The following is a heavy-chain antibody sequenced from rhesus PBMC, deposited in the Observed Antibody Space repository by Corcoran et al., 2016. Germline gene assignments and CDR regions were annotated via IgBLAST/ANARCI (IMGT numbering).Heavy chain of an antibody. V-gene: IGHV4-173*01. CDR3: ARDVAAANNRFDV. Sequence: QLQLQESGPGLVKPSAPLSLTCAFSGGSISSNYWRWIRQPPGPGLEWIGRISVSGGSTDYNPSLKSRVTISTDTSKNQFSLKLSSVTAADTAVYYCARDVAAANNRFDVWGPGVLGTVSS. D-gene: IGHD6-25*01. CDR2: ISVSGGST. J-gene: IGHJ5-1*01. CDR1: GGSISSNY.